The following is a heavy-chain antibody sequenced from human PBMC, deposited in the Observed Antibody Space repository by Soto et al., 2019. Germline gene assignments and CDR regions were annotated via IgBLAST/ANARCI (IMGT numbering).Heavy chain of an antibody. V-gene: IGHV3-33*01. CDR1: GFTFSGHA. D-gene: IGHD6-19*01. Sequence: QVQLVESGGGVAQPGRSLRLSCTVSGFTFSGHAMHWVRQAPGKGLEWVTQIWYDGSNKYYAESVKGRFTISRDNSKNTLYLQMNSLRVEDKAVYYCARDGQGLAPYALDVWGQGTSVTVSS. J-gene: IGHJ6*02. CDR3: ARDGQGLAPYALDV. CDR2: IWYDGSNK.